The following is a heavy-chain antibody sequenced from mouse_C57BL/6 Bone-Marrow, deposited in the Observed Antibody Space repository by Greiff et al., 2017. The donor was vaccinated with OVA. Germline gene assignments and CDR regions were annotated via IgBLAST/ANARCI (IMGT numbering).Heavy chain of an antibody. Sequence: QVQLQQSGAELVRPGTSVKVSCKASGYAFTNYLIEWVKQRPGQGLEWIGVINPGSGGTNYNEKFKGKATLTADKSSSTAYMQLSSLTSEDSAVYFCARSDYYGSRGDYFDYWGQGTTRTVSS. V-gene: IGHV1-54*01. CDR3: ARSDYYGSRGDYFDY. CDR1: GYAFTNYL. D-gene: IGHD1-1*01. CDR2: INPGSGGT. J-gene: IGHJ2*01.